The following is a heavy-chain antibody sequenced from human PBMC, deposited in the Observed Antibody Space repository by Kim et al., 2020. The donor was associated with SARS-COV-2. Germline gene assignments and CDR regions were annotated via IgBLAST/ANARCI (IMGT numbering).Heavy chain of an antibody. D-gene: IGHD3-9*01. CDR1: GGSVSSGSYY. CDR3: ARDRETQLRYYTFDY. V-gene: IGHV4-61*01. CDR2: IYYSGST. Sequence: SETLSLTCTVSGGSVSSGSYYWSWIRQPPGKGLEWIGYIYYSGSTNYNPSLKSRVTISVDTSKNQFSLKLSSVTAADTAVYYCARDRETQLRYYTFDYWG. J-gene: IGHJ4*01.